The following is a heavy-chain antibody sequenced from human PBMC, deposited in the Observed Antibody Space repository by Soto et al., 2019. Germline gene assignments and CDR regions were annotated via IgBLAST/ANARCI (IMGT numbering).Heavy chain of an antibody. CDR1: GFTFSSYW. CDR2: INSDGSST. D-gene: IGHD5-18*01. CDR3: ARGRSTVMVFWYFDL. V-gene: IGHV3-74*01. J-gene: IGHJ2*01. Sequence: GGSLRLSCAASGFTFSSYWMHWVRQAPGKGLVWVSRINSDGSSTSYADSVKGRFTISRDNAKNTLYLLMNSLRAEDTAVYYCARGRSTVMVFWYFDLWGRGTLVTVSS.